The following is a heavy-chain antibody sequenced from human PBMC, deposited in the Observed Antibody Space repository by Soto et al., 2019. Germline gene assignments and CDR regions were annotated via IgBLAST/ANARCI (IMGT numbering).Heavy chain of an antibody. CDR2: ISYDGSNK. CDR3: AKVFFDWSYYYYYGMDV. J-gene: IGHJ6*02. D-gene: IGHD3-9*01. Sequence: PGGSLRLSCAASGFTFSSYGMHWVRQAPGKGLEWVAVISYDGSNKYYADSVKGRFTISRDNSKNSLYLQMNSLRAEDTAVYYCAKVFFDWSYYYYYGMDVWGQGTTVTVSS. CDR1: GFTFSSYG. V-gene: IGHV3-30*18.